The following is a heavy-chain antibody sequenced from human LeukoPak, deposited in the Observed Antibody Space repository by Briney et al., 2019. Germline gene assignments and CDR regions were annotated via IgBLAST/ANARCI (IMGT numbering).Heavy chain of an antibody. CDR1: GFTFSSYW. CDR2: INSDGSST. Sequence: GWSLRLSCAASGFTFSSYWMHWVRQAPGKGLVWVSRINSDGSSTSYADSVKGRFTISRDNAKNTLYLQMNSLRDDDTAVYYCAFQDGGIVFWGQGTLVTVSS. J-gene: IGHJ4*02. CDR3: AFQDGGIVF. V-gene: IGHV3-74*01. D-gene: IGHD4-23*01.